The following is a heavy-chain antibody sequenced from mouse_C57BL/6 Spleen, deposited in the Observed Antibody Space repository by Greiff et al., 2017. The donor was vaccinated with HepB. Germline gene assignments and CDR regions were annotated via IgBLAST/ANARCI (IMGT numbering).Heavy chain of an antibody. V-gene: IGHV5-6*01. CDR3: ARQGDGNYGDWYFDV. CDR2: ISSGGSYT. D-gene: IGHD2-1*01. Sequence: EVQGVESGGDLVKPGGSLKLSCAASGFTFSSYGMSWVRQTPDKRLEWVATISSGGSYTYYPDSVKGRFTISRDNAKNTLYLQMSSLKSEDTAMYYCARQGDGNYGDWYFDVWGTGTTVTVSS. J-gene: IGHJ1*03. CDR1: GFTFSSYG.